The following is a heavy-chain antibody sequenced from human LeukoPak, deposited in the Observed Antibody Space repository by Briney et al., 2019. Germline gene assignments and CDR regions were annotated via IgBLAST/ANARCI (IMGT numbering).Heavy chain of an antibody. CDR2: ISGSGGIV. Sequence: GGSLRLSCAASGFTFSDYYMSWIRQAPGKGLECISYISGSGGIVNYADSVKGRFTISRDNAKNSLYLQMNSLRAEDTALYYCAKDSGSGWQYNWFDPWGQGTLVTVSS. D-gene: IGHD6-19*01. CDR1: GFTFSDYY. CDR3: AKDSGSGWQYNWFDP. V-gene: IGHV3-11*01. J-gene: IGHJ5*02.